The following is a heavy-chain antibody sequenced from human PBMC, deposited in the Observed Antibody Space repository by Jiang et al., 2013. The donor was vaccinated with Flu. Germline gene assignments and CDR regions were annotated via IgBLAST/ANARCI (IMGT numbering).Heavy chain of an antibody. J-gene: IGHJ4*02. CDR2: FYFSGST. Sequence: PGLVKPSETLSLTCTVSGDSISSYYWNWIRQPPGKGLEWIGYFYFSGSTNYNPSLKSRVTISVDTSKNQFSLKLSSVTAADTAVYYCARAYLYYFDYWGQGTLVPVSS. D-gene: IGHD2/OR15-2a*01. CDR1: GDSISSYY. V-gene: IGHV4-59*08. CDR3: ARAYLYYFDY.